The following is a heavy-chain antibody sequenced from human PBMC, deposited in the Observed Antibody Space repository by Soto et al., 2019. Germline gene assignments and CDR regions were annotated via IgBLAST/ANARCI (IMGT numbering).Heavy chain of an antibody. CDR2: INHSGST. J-gene: IGHJ4*02. V-gene: IGHV4-34*01. Sequence: QVQLQQWGAGLLKPSETLSLTCAVYGGSFTGYYWSWIRQPPGKGLAWIGEINHSGSTNYNPSLKSRVTISVDTSKNQFSLKLSSVAAADTAVYYCARGYYGSGAWGQGTLVTVSS. CDR1: GGSFTGYY. CDR3: ARGYYGSGA. D-gene: IGHD3-10*01.